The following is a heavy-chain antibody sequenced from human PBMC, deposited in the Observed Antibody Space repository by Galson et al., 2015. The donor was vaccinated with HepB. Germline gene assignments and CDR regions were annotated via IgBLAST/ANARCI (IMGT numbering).Heavy chain of an antibody. V-gene: IGHV1-69*04. Sequence: ASGGTFSSYAITWVRQAPGQGLEWMGRIIPNLDITNYAQKFQGRVTITADKSTSTAYMELSSLRSEDTAVYYCARDMGGYRYFDYWGQGTLVTVSS. CDR1: GGTFSSYA. D-gene: IGHD6-25*01. CDR3: ARDMGGYRYFDY. J-gene: IGHJ4*02. CDR2: IIPNLDIT.